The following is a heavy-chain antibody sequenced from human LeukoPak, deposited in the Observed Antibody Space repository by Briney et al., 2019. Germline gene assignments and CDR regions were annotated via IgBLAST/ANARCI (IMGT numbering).Heavy chain of an antibody. CDR3: ARATYYYGSGSQY. V-gene: IGHV3-7*04. Sequence: GGSLRLSCAASGFTFSSYWMSWVRQAPGKGLEWVANIKQDGSEKYYVDSVKGRFTISRDNSRTTLYLQMNSLRAEDTAVYYCARATYYYGSGSQYWGQGTLVTVSS. CDR1: GFTFSSYW. CDR2: IKQDGSEK. D-gene: IGHD3-10*01. J-gene: IGHJ4*02.